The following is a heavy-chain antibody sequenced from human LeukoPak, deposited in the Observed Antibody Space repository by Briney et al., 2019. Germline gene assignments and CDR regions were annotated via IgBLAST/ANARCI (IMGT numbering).Heavy chain of an antibody. J-gene: IGHJ3*02. CDR3: ARRVLVSGVYAFDM. D-gene: IGHD2-8*02. Sequence: NPSETLSLTRSVSTGAINNYYWTWIRQAAGKGLEWIGRFDSRGIKYNPSFNSRVTISLDTSKNQVSLNLNSVTAADTAIYFCARRVLVSGVYAFDMWGQGTMVTVSS. CDR1: TGAINNYY. V-gene: IGHV4-4*07. CDR2: FDSRGI.